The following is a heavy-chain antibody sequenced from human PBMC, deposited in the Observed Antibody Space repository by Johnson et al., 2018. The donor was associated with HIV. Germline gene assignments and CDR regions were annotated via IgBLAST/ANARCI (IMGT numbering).Heavy chain of an antibody. CDR2: IYSGGST. CDR3: ARRDDYRNGAFDI. V-gene: IGHV3-66*04. D-gene: IGHD3-16*01. Sequence: VQLVESGGGLVQPGGSLRLSCAASGFTVSSDYMTWVRQAPGKGLEWVSIIYSGGSTYYADSVKGRFTISRDNSKNTLYLQMNSLRAEDTAVYYCARRDDYRNGAFDILGQGTMVTVSS. CDR1: GFTVSSDY. J-gene: IGHJ3*02.